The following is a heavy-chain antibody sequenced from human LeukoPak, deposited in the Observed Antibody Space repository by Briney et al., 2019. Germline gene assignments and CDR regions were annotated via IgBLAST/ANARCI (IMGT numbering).Heavy chain of an antibody. Sequence: ASVKVSCKASGYTFTGYYMHWVRQAPGQGLEWMGWINPNSGGTNCAQKFQGRVTMTRDTSISTAYMELSRLRSDDTAVYYCASSITMIVVVTPAPNFDYWGREPWSPSPQ. J-gene: IGHJ4*02. D-gene: IGHD3-22*01. V-gene: IGHV1-2*02. CDR3: ASSITMIVVVTPAPNFDY. CDR2: INPNSGGT. CDR1: GYTFTGYY.